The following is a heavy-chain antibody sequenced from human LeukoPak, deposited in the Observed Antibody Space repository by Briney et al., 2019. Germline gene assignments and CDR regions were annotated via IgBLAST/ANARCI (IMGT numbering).Heavy chain of an antibody. CDR1: GFTFSSYE. CDR3: TRRSRVRRYFQH. J-gene: IGHJ1*01. D-gene: IGHD1-1*01. V-gene: IGHV3-49*04. Sequence: PGGSLRLSCAASGFTFSSYEMNWVRQAPGKGLEWVGFIRSKAYGGTTEYAASVKGRFTISRDDSKSIAYLQMNSLKTEDTAVYYCTRRSRVRRYFQHWGQGTLVTVSS. CDR2: IRSKAYGGTT.